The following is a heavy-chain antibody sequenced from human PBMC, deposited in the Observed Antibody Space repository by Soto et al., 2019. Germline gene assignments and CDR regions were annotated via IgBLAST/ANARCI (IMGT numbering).Heavy chain of an antibody. V-gene: IGHV3-30*18. J-gene: IGHJ3*02. CDR2: ISNDGSNK. Sequence: QVQLVESGGGVVQPGRSLRLSCAASGFTFSSYGMHWVRQAPGKGLEWVADISNDGSNKYYADSVKGRITIARDNSKNTFYLQMNSLRADDTAVYYCAKEIFGEVGNAFDIWGRGTMVTVSS. CDR1: GFTFSSYG. CDR3: AKEIFGEVGNAFDI. D-gene: IGHD3-3*01.